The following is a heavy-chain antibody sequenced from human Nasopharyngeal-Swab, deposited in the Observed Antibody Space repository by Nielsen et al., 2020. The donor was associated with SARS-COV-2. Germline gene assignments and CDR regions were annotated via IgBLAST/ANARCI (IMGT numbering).Heavy chain of an antibody. D-gene: IGHD2-21*02. CDR1: GFTFSSYA. V-gene: IGHV3-7*04. CDR3: ARESVVTGMDDAPDI. Sequence: GGSLRLSCAASGFTFSSYAMHWVRQPPGKGLEWVANIRQDAREQFYVDSVKGRFTISRDNAKNSVFLQMNSLRSEDTAVYYCARESVVTGMDDAPDIWGRGTMVTVSS. CDR2: IRQDAREQ. J-gene: IGHJ3*02.